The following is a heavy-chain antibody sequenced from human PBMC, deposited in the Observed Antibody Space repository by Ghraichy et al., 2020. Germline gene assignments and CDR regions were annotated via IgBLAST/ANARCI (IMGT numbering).Heavy chain of an antibody. V-gene: IGHV3-23*01. CDR3: AKYGYSSSQTTDY. CDR2: ISGSGGST. D-gene: IGHD6-13*01. CDR1: GFTFSSYA. Sequence: LSLTCAASGFTFSSYAMSWVRQAPGKGLEWVSAISGSGGSTYYADSVKGRFTISRDNSKNTLYLQMNSLRAEDTAVYYCAKYGYSSSQTTDYWGQGTLVTVSS. J-gene: IGHJ4*02.